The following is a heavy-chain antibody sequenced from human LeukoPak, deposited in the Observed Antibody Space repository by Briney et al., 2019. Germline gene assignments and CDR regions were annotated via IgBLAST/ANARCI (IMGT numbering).Heavy chain of an antibody. CDR3: ARALPAAPFWYFDY. J-gene: IGHJ4*02. CDR2: INHSGST. Sequence: SETLSLTCAVYGGSFSGYYWSWIRQPPGKGLEWIGEINHSGSTNYNPSLKSRVTISVDTSKNQFFLKLSSVTAADTAVYYCARALPAAPFWYFDYWGQGTLVTVSS. D-gene: IGHD2-2*01. V-gene: IGHV4-34*01. CDR1: GGSFSGYY.